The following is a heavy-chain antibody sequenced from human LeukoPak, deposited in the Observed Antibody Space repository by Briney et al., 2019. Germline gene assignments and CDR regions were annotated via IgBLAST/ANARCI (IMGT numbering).Heavy chain of an antibody. V-gene: IGHV1-69*05. CDR2: IIPIFGTA. Sequence: ASVKVSCKASGGSFSSCAISWLRQAPGQGLEWMGGIIPIFGTANYAQKFQGRVTITTDESTSTAYTELSSLRSEDTAVYYCARSLTPYYDFWSGYFDDFRWFDPWGQGTLVTVSS. CDR3: ARSLTPYYDFWSGYFDDFRWFDP. J-gene: IGHJ5*02. CDR1: GGSFSSCA. D-gene: IGHD3-3*01.